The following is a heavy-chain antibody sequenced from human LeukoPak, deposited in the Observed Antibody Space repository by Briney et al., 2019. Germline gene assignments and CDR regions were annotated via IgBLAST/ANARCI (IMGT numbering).Heavy chain of an antibody. CDR1: GGSISSYY. V-gene: IGHV4-59*08. CDR2: IYYSGST. Sequence: SETLSLTCTVSGGSISSYYWSWIRQPPGKGLEWIGYIYYSGSTNYNPSLKSRVTISVDTSKNQFSLKLSSVTAADTAVYYCVSLGDGYNYGVDYWGQGTLVTVSS. J-gene: IGHJ4*02. CDR3: VSLGDGYNYGVDY. D-gene: IGHD5-24*01.